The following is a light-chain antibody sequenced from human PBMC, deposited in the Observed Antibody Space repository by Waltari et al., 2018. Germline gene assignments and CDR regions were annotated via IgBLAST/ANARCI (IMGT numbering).Light chain of an antibody. Sequence: EIVLTQSPGTLSLSPGERATLSCRASQSVSRSLAWYQQKPGQAPRLLIYDASSRATGIPDRFSGSGSGTDFSLTISRLEPEDFAVNYCQKYVSLPATFGQGTKVEIK. CDR1: QSVSRS. V-gene: IGKV3-20*01. CDR3: QKYVSLPAT. CDR2: DAS. J-gene: IGKJ1*01.